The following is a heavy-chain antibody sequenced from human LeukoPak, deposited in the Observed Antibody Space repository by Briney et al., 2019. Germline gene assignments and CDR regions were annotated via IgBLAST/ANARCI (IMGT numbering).Heavy chain of an antibody. J-gene: IGHJ4*02. D-gene: IGHD2-8*01. Sequence: KPGGSLRLSCVASGFTFSSYSINWVRQAPGKGLEWVSSISSSSSYIYYADSVKGRFSISRDNSKNTLYLQMNSLRAEDTAVYYCAKAENGLDYWGQGTLVTVSS. CDR2: ISSSSSYI. CDR1: GFTFSSYS. V-gene: IGHV3-21*04. CDR3: AKAENGLDY.